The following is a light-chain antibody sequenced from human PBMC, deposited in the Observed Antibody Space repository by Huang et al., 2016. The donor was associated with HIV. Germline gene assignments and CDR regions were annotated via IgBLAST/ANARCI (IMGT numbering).Light chain of an antibody. V-gene: IGKV2-28*01. CDR2: LAS. CDR3: MQTLQTPRT. Sequence: EIVMTQSPLSLPVTPGEPASISCRSSQCLLHSNGSNYLAWYLQKPGQSPQLVIYLASNRASGVPDRFTGSGSVTYFTLKISRVEAEDVGVYYCMQTLQTPRTFGQGTRLEIK. J-gene: IGKJ5*01. CDR1: QCLLHSNGSNY.